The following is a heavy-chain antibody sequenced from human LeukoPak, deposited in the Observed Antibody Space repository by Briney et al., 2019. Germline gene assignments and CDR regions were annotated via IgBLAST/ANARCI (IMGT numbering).Heavy chain of an antibody. D-gene: IGHD2-15*01. J-gene: IGHJ5*02. V-gene: IGHV1-69*04. CDR1: GGTFSSYA. Sequence: SVKVSCKASGGTFSSYAVSLVRQAPGQGLEWMGRIIPILGIANYAQKFQGRVTITADKSTSTAYMELSSLRSEDTAVYYCARGYCSGGSCPSWFDPWGQGTLVTVSS. CDR3: ARGYCSGGSCPSWFDP. CDR2: IIPILGIA.